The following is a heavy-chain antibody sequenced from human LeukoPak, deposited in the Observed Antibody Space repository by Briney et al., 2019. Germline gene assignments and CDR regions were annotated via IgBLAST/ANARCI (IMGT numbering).Heavy chain of an antibody. D-gene: IGHD6-19*01. V-gene: IGHV3-66*01. CDR2: IYSGGST. CDR1: GFTVSSNY. Sequence: PGGSLRLSCAASGFTVSSNYMSWVRQAPGKGLEWVSVIYSGGSTYYADSVKGRFTISRDNSKNTLYLQMNSLRAEDTAVYYCARESAGSSGWYLDYWGQGTLVTVSS. J-gene: IGHJ4*02. CDR3: ARESAGSSGWYLDY.